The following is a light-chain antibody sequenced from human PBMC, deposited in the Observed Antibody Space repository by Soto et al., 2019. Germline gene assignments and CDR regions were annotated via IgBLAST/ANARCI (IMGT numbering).Light chain of an antibody. CDR1: QTISTY. J-gene: IGKJ2*01. CDR2: AAS. Sequence: IQMTQSPSSLTASVGDRVTITCRASQTISTYLNWYQQNPGKAPKLLIYAASTLQSGVPSRFSGSGSGTDFTLTISSLQPEDFATYYCQQSHGIPYTFGQGTKLEIK. V-gene: IGKV1-39*01. CDR3: QQSHGIPYT.